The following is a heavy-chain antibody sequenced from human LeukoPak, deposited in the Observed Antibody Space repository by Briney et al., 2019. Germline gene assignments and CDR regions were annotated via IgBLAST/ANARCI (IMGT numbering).Heavy chain of an antibody. CDR1: GFTFSSSG. CDR3: AKDTVEYYYDSSGYY. Sequence: GGSLRLSCAASGFTFSSSGMHWVRQAPGKGLEWVAVISYDGVNKYYADSVKGRFTISRDNSKNTLYLQMSSLRAEDTAVYYCAKDTVEYYYDSSGYYWGQGTLVTVSS. D-gene: IGHD3-22*01. CDR2: ISYDGVNK. V-gene: IGHV3-30*18. J-gene: IGHJ4*02.